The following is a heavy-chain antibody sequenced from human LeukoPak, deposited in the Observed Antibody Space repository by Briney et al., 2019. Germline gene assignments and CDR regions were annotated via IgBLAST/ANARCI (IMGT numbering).Heavy chain of an antibody. CDR2: ISRRAYGGAA. J-gene: IGHJ4*02. V-gene: IGHV3-49*04. CDR1: GFAFDDFA. CDR3: SRNGLVDFDY. Sequence: QSGGSLRLSCTTSGFAFDDFAMSWVRQPAGKGLEWVGFISRRAYGGAAEYAASVKGRFIISRDDSKGIAYLQMNSLKTEDTAVYYCSRNGLVDFDYWGQGSRVIVSP.